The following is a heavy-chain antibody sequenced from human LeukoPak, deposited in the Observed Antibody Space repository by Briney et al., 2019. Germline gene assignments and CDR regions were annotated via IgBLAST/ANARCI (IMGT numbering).Heavy chain of an antibody. CDR3: ARPLYGSGGYRFDY. Sequence: TGGSLRLSCAASGFTFSSYSMNWVRQAPGKGLEWVSSISSSSSYIYYADSVKGRFTISRDNAKNSLYLQMNSLRAEDTAVYYCARPLYGSGGYRFDYWGQGTLVTVSS. V-gene: IGHV3-21*01. CDR1: GFTFSSYS. J-gene: IGHJ4*02. D-gene: IGHD3-10*01. CDR2: ISSSSSYI.